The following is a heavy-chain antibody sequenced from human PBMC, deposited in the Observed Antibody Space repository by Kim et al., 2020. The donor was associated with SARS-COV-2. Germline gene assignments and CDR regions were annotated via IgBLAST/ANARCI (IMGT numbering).Heavy chain of an antibody. CDR2: IIPIFGTA. Sequence: SVKVSCKASGGTFSSYAISWVRQAPGQGLEWMGGIIPIFGTANYAQKFQGRVTITADKSTSTAYMELSSLRSEDTAVYYCAIFRTYYYDSSGSYYYGMDVWGQGTTVTVSS. D-gene: IGHD3-22*01. CDR1: GGTFSSYA. CDR3: AIFRTYYYDSSGSYYYGMDV. J-gene: IGHJ6*02. V-gene: IGHV1-69*06.